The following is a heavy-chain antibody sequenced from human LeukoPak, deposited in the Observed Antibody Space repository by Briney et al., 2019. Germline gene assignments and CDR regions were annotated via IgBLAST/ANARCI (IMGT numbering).Heavy chain of an antibody. Sequence: PGRSLRLSCAASGFTFDDYAMHWVRQAPGKGLEWVSGISWNSGSIGYADSVKGRFTISSDNAKNSLYLQMNSLRAEDTALYYCAKGIGSGWLLTFDYWGQGTLVTVSS. J-gene: IGHJ4*02. CDR3: AKGIGSGWLLTFDY. D-gene: IGHD6-19*01. V-gene: IGHV3-9*01. CDR2: ISWNSGSI. CDR1: GFTFDDYA.